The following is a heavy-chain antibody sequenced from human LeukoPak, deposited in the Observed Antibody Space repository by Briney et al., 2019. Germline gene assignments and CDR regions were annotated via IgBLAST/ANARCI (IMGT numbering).Heavy chain of an antibody. CDR2: IYISGST. V-gene: IGHV4-4*07. D-gene: IGHD5-24*01. CDR1: GGSISSYY. Sequence: SETLSLTCTVSGGSISSYYWNWIRQPAGKGLEWIGRIYISGSTNYNPSLKSRVTISRDTSKNEFSLKLSSVTAADTAVYYCARDSRRDGYNLDYWGRGTLVTVSS. CDR3: ARDSRRDGYNLDY. J-gene: IGHJ4*02.